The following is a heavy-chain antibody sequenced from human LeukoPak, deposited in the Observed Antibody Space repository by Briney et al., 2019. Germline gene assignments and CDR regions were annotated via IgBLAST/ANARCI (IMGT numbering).Heavy chain of an antibody. CDR3: AKSTSSAYGVDV. CDR2: IYPGDSDT. V-gene: IGHV5-51*01. CDR1: GXSFAYYW. J-gene: IGHJ6*02. Sequence: GESLKISCKGSGXSFAYYWIAWVRQMPGKGLEWMGIIYPGDSDTKYSPSFQGQVTISADKSISTAYLQLNSLKASDTAMYYCAKSTSSAYGVDVWGQGTTVTVSS.